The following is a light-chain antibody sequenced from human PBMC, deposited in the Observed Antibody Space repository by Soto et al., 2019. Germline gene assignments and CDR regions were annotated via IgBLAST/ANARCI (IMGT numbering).Light chain of an antibody. CDR1: QSVSSY. Sequence: IVLTQSPATLSLSPGERAALSCRASQSVSSYLAWYQQKPGQAPRLLIYDASKRATGIPARFSGSGSGTDFTLTISSLVPEDFAVYFCHQRSNWPSTFGGGTKVEI. CDR2: DAS. V-gene: IGKV3-11*01. J-gene: IGKJ4*01. CDR3: HQRSNWPST.